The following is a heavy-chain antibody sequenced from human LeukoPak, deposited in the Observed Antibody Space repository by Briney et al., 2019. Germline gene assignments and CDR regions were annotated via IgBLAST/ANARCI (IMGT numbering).Heavy chain of an antibody. Sequence: PPQTLSLTCTVSAPSLSSNCCGCVRQPPGEGLGWVGYILSMVSTTYNPSPKARVPIPVDKSKNQLSLKLGSVTPADTAVYYSGSTNDNHSLKSRVTISVATSKTEYSLKLSLVTAADTAVYYCARRCSGGSCYLGAFDIWGQGTMVTVSS. J-gene: IGHJ3*02. CDR2: ILSMVST. D-gene: IGHD2-21*02. V-gene: IGHV4-59*01. CDR3: GSTNDNHSLKSRVTISVATSKTEYSLKLSLVTAADTAVYYCARRCSGGSCYLGAFDI. CDR1: APSLSSNC.